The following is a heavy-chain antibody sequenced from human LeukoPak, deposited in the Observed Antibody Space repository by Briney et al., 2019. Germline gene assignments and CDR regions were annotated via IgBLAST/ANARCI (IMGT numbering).Heavy chain of an antibody. CDR3: AGRSVDCSGGSCYSSFDY. D-gene: IGHD2-15*01. V-gene: IGHV1-8*03. Sequence: ASVKVSCKASGYTFTSYDINWVRQATGQGLEWMGWMNPNNGNTGYAQKFQGRVTITRSTSISTAYMELSSLRSEDTAVYYCAGRSVDCSGGSCYSSFDYWGQGTLVTVSS. CDR2: MNPNNGNT. CDR1: GYTFTSYD. J-gene: IGHJ4*02.